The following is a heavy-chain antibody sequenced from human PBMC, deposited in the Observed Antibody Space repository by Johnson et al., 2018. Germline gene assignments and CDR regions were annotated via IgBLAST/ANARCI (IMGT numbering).Heavy chain of an antibody. CDR3: AKDAKWGQLVSYYYMDV. J-gene: IGHJ6*03. Sequence: QVQLVQSGGGVVQPGRSXRLSCAASGFTFSSYGMHWVRQAPGKGLEWVAVISYDGSNKYYADSVKGRFTISRDNSKNTLYLRMNSLRAEDTAVYYCAKDAKWGQLVSYYYMDVWGKGTTVTVSS. CDR1: GFTFSSYG. D-gene: IGHD6-6*01. V-gene: IGHV3-30*18. CDR2: ISYDGSNK.